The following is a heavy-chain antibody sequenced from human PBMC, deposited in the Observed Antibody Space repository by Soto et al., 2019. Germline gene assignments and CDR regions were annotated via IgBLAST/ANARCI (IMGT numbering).Heavy chain of an antibody. CDR3: AKGYCSGGSCYSIDY. Sequence: QVQLVESGGGVVQPGRSLRLSCAASGFTFSSYGMHWVRQAPGKGLEWVAVISYDGSNKYYADSVKGRFTISRDNSKNTLHLQMNSLRAEDTAVYYCAKGYCSGGSCYSIDYWGQGTLVTVSS. J-gene: IGHJ4*02. V-gene: IGHV3-30*18. CDR1: GFTFSSYG. CDR2: ISYDGSNK. D-gene: IGHD2-15*01.